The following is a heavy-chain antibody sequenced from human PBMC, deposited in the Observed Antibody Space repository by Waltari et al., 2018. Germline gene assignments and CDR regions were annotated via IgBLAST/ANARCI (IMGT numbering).Heavy chain of an antibody. CDR3: ARAGSSSSWGYYYYYYMDV. CDR1: GGSISSGSYY. D-gene: IGHD6-6*01. J-gene: IGHJ6*03. Sequence: QVQLQESGPGLVKPSQTLSLTCTVSGGSISSGSYYWSWIRQPAGKGLEWIGRIYTSGSTNYNPSLKSRVTISVDTSKNQFSLKLSSVTAADTAVYYCARAGSSSSWGYYYYYYMDVWGKGTTVTVSS. CDR2: IYTSGST. V-gene: IGHV4-61*02.